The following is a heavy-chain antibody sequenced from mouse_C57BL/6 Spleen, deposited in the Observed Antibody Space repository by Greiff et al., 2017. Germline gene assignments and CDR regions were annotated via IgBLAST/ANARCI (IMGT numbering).Heavy chain of an antibody. J-gene: IGHJ3*01. CDR3: AYGNYLRSWFAY. V-gene: IGHV1-22*01. CDR1: GYTFTDYN. D-gene: IGHD2-1*01. Sequence: VQLQQSGPELAKPGPSVKMSCKASGYTFTDYNMHWVKQSHGKSLEWIGYINPNNGGTSYNQKFKGKATLTVNESSSTAYMELRSLTSEDSAVYYCAYGNYLRSWFAYWGQGTLVTVSA. CDR2: INPNNGGT.